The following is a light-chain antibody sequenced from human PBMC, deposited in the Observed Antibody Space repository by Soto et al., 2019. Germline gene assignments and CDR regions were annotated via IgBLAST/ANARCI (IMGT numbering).Light chain of an antibody. V-gene: IGKV3-20*01. CDR3: QQYATSPLT. Sequence: EIVLTQSPGTLSLSPGERATLSCRASQSVGSTYLAWYQQKPGQAPKLLIYGVSSRATGIPDRFSCSGSGTDFTLTISRLEPEDFAVYYCQQYATSPLTFGPGTKVDI. CDR2: GVS. J-gene: IGKJ3*01. CDR1: QSVGSTY.